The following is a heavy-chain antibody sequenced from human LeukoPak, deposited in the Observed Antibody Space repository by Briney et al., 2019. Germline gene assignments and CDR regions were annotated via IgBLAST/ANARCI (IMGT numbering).Heavy chain of an antibody. CDR3: ARDGYTGAPHIDY. J-gene: IGHJ4*02. V-gene: IGHV3-7*01. Sequence: GGSLRLSCAASGFTLSSYWMSWVRQAPGKGLEWVANIKQDGSEKYSVDSVKGRFTISRDSAKNSLYLQMNSLRAEDTAVYYCARDGYTGAPHIDYWGQGTLVTVSS. CDR2: IKQDGSEK. D-gene: IGHD1-26*01. CDR1: GFTLSSYW.